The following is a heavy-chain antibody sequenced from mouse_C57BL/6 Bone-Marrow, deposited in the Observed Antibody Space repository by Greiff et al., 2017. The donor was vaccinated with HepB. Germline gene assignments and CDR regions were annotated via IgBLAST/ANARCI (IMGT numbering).Heavy chain of an antibody. CDR2: IYPCSGTT. Sequence: QVQLQQSGAELVRPGASVKLSCKASGYTFTSYGISWVKQSTGQGLEWIGVIYPCSGTTYYNEKFTGKATLTADKSSSTAYMELRSLTCEDSAVYFCAGGHDGYWEYFDVWGTGTTVTVSS. D-gene: IGHD2-3*01. V-gene: IGHV1-81*01. CDR1: GYTFTSYG. CDR3: AGGHDGYWEYFDV. J-gene: IGHJ1*03.